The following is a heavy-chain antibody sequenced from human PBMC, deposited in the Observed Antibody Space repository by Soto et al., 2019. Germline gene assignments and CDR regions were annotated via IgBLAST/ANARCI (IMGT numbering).Heavy chain of an antibody. CDR3: AILSGYDTDY. CDR2: IYYSGST. Sequence: SETLSLTCTVSGGSISSFYWSWVRQPPGKGLEWIGYIYYSGSTTYNPSLKSRVTISVDTSKNQFSLKLSSVTAADTDVYYCAILSGYDTDYWGQGTLVTVSS. V-gene: IGHV4-59*01. D-gene: IGHD5-12*01. J-gene: IGHJ4*02. CDR1: GGSISSFY.